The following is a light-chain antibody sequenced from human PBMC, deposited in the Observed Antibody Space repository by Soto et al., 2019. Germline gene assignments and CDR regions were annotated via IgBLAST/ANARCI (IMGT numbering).Light chain of an antibody. CDR3: HQHYNTPRT. V-gene: IGKV1-39*01. CDR2: TAS. J-gene: IGKJ1*01. Sequence: DIQMTQAPSSLSASVGDRVTLTCRTSQPISDYLNCYQQKPGKAPTLLIYTASNLQSGVPSRFSGSGSGTHFTLTISSLQPEDFETYYCHQHYNTPRTFGYGTRVDIX. CDR1: QPISDY.